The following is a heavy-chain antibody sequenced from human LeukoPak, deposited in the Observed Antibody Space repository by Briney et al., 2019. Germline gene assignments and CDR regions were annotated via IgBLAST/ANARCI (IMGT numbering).Heavy chain of an antibody. V-gene: IGHV4-59*01. CDR2: IYYSGST. CDR1: GGSISSYY. CDR3: ASASGGWEYFRH. D-gene: IGHD2-15*01. J-gene: IGHJ1*01. Sequence: SETLSLTCTVSGGSISSYYWSWIRQPPGKGLEWIGYIYYSGSTNYNPSLKSRVTISVDTSKNQFSLKLSSVTAADTAVYYCASASGGWEYFRHWGQGTLVTVSS.